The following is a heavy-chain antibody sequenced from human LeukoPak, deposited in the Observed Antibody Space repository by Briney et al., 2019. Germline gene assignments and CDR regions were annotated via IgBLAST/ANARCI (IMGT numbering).Heavy chain of an antibody. Sequence: SETLSLTCTVSGGSISSYYWSWIRQPPGKGLEWIGYIYYSGSTNYNPSLKSRVTISVDTSKNQFSLKLSSVTAADTAVYYCASSTQDDYGDNNWFDPWGQGTLVTVSS. CDR1: GGSISSYY. CDR2: IYYSGST. CDR3: ASSTQDDYGDNNWFDP. V-gene: IGHV4-59*01. D-gene: IGHD4-17*01. J-gene: IGHJ5*02.